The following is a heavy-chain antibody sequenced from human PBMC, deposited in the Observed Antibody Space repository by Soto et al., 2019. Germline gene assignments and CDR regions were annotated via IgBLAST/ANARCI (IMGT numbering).Heavy chain of an antibody. Sequence: SVKVSCKASGGAFSSYAITWVRQAPGQGLEWMGGVIPLFGTTNYAQKFQGRVTITADESTNTAYMELSSLRSEDTAVYYCAKSATVPAAIAYWGQGTLVTVSS. CDR1: GGAFSSYA. V-gene: IGHV1-69*13. J-gene: IGHJ4*02. D-gene: IGHD2-2*02. CDR3: AKSATVPAAIAY. CDR2: VIPLFGTT.